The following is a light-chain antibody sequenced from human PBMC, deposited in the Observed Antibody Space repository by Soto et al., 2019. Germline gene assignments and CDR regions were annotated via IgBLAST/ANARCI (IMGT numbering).Light chain of an antibody. CDR2: EVN. J-gene: IGLJ1*01. CDR3: SSFAGSNNFPYV. CDR1: ASDVGGYNR. V-gene: IGLV2-14*01. Sequence: QSVLTQPASVSGSPGQTITISCTGTASDVGGYNRISWYQQLPDKAPKLMIYEVNNRPSGVSNRFSASKSGNTASLTVSGLQAEDEADYYCSSFAGSNNFPYVFGTGTKVTVL.